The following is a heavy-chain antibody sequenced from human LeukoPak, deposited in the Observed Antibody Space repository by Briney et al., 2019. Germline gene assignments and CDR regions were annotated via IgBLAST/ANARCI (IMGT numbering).Heavy chain of an antibody. CDR1: GFTVSSNY. Sequence: GGSLRLSCAASGFTVSSNYMSWVRQAPGKGLKWVSVIYSGGSTYYADSVKGRFTISRDNSKNTLYLQMDSLRAEDTAVYYCARGSRSSGWFDYWGQGTLVTVSS. V-gene: IGHV3-53*01. CDR3: ARGSRSSGWFDY. CDR2: IYSGGST. D-gene: IGHD6-19*01. J-gene: IGHJ4*02.